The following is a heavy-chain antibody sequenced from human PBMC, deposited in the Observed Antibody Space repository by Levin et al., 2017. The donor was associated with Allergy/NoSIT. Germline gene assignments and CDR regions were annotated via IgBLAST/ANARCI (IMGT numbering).Heavy chain of an antibody. J-gene: IGHJ4*02. V-gene: IGHV3-11*01. D-gene: IGHD2-15*01. CDR2: ISSSGSTI. CDR3: ASATRGYCSGGSCYSRMVDY. Sequence: GGSLRLSCAASGFTFSDYYMSWIRQAPGKGLEWVSYISSSGSTIYYADSVKGRFTISRDNAKNSLYLQMNSLRAEDTAVYYCASATRGYCSGGSCYSRMVDYWGQGTLVTVSS. CDR1: GFTFSDYY.